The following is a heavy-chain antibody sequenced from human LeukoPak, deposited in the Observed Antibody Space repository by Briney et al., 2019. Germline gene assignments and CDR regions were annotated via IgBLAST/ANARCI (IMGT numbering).Heavy chain of an antibody. J-gene: IGHJ3*02. CDR3: AKIKSYYYDPSDKDAFDI. V-gene: IGHV3-30*04. D-gene: IGHD3-22*01. Sequence: QAGGFLRLSCAASGFTFTSYAMHWVRQAPGKGLEWVAVISFAGDICYYADSVKGRFTISRDNSRSTLYLHMNSLRAEDTAVYYCAKIKSYYYDPSDKDAFDIWGQGTMVTVSS. CDR2: ISFAGDIC. CDR1: GFTFTSYA.